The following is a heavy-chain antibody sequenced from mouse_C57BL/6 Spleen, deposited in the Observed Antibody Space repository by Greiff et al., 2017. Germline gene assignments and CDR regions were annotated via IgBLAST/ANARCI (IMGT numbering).Heavy chain of an antibody. CDR2: IDPSDSYT. CDR1: GYTFTSYW. Sequence: VKLQQPGAELVMPGASVKLSCKASGYTFTSYWMHWVKQRPGQGLEWIGEIDPSDSYTNYNQKFKGKSTLTVDKSSSTAYMQLSSLTSEDSAVYYCAIYYGNYVNAMDYWGQGTSVTVSS. D-gene: IGHD2-1*01. V-gene: IGHV1-69*01. J-gene: IGHJ4*01. CDR3: AIYYGNYVNAMDY.